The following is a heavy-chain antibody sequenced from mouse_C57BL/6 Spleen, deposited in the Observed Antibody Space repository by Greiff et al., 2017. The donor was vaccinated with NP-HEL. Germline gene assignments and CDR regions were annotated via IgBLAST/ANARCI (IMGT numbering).Heavy chain of an antibody. CDR2: IHPNSGST. V-gene: IGHV1-64*01. CDR3: ARPGRDWYFDV. J-gene: IGHJ1*03. CDR1: GYTFTSYW. Sequence: VQLQQPGAELVKPGASVKLSCKASGYTFTSYWMHWVKQRPGQGLEWIGMIHPNSGSTNYNEKFKSKATLTVDKSSSTAYMQLSSLTSEDSAVYYCARPGRDWYFDVWGTGTTVTVSS. D-gene: IGHD3-3*01.